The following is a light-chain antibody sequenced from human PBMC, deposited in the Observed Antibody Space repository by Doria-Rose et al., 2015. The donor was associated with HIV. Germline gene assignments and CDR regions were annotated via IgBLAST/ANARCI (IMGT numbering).Light chain of an antibody. J-gene: IGKJ1*01. Sequence: TQSPGTLSLSPGERATLSCRASQSFSSTYLAWYQQIPGQAPCLIIYDGSTRATGIPDRCSASGSGTDFTLTINRLEPEDFALYYCHQYGTSWTFGQGTKVEI. CDR1: QSFSSTY. CDR3: HQYGTSWT. V-gene: IGKV3-20*01. CDR2: DGS.